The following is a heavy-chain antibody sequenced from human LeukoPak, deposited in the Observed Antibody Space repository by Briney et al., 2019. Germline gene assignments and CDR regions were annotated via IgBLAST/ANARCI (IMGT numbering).Heavy chain of an antibody. CDR3: ARAMSYYFDY. V-gene: IGHV3-33*01. CDR1: RFSFSSYG. Sequence: GGSLRLSCEASRFSFSSYGMHWVRLATGKGLEGVGLIWFDGSEKYYAVSVRGRFTISRDNSKNTVYLQVNSLRAEDTAVYHCARAMSYYFDYWGPGTLITVSS. J-gene: IGHJ4*02. D-gene: IGHD3-10*01. CDR2: IWFDGSEK.